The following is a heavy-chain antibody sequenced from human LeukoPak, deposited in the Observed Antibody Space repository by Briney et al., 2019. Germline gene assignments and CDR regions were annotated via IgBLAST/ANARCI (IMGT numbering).Heavy chain of an antibody. Sequence: GGSPSLSCAASGLTFYKYAMSWVRPAPGKGLDLVSTFIGSGDSTYYADSVKGRFTISRDSSMETLYLQMNSLRAEDTATYFCAKRLSFGVAIGDFDYWGQGTLVTVSS. V-gene: IGHV3-23*01. D-gene: IGHD3-3*01. CDR1: GLTFYKYA. J-gene: IGHJ4*02. CDR2: FIGSGDST. CDR3: AKRLSFGVAIGDFDY.